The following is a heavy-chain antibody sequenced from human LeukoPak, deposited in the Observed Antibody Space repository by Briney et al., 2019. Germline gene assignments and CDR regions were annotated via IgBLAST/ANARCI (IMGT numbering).Heavy chain of an antibody. J-gene: IGHJ4*02. Sequence: SETLSLTCTVSGGSISSSSYYWGWIRQPPGKGLEWIGSIYYSGSTYYNPSLKSRVTISVDTSKNQFSLKLSSVTAADTAVYYCARAGVGWLQSMGPFDYWGQGTLVTVSS. CDR1: GGSISSSSYY. CDR2: IYYSGST. CDR3: ARAGVGWLQSMGPFDY. D-gene: IGHD5-24*01. V-gene: IGHV4-39*01.